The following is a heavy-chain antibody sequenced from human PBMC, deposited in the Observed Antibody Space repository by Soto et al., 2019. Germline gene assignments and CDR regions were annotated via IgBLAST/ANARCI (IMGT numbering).Heavy chain of an antibody. J-gene: IGHJ3*02. D-gene: IGHD4-17*01. Sequence: GGSLRLSCTASGFTFGDYAMSWVRQAPGKGLEWVGFIRSKAYGGTTEYAASVKGRFTISRDDSKSIAYLQMNSLKTEDTAVYYCTRGTTDGAAFDIWGQGTMVTVSS. V-gene: IGHV3-49*04. CDR3: TRGTTDGAAFDI. CDR2: IRSKAYGGTT. CDR1: GFTFGDYA.